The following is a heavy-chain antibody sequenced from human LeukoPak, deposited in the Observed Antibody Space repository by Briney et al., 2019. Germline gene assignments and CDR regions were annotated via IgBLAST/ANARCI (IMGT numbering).Heavy chain of an antibody. Sequence: SVNVSCKASGGTFSSYAISWVRQAPGQGLEWMGGIIPIFGTANYAQKFQGRVTITADESTSTAYMELSSLRSEDTAVYYCARGSMATNGDYFDYWGQGTLVTVSS. J-gene: IGHJ4*02. V-gene: IGHV1-69*13. CDR3: ARGSMATNGDYFDY. CDR2: IIPIFGTA. CDR1: GGTFSSYA. D-gene: IGHD5-24*01.